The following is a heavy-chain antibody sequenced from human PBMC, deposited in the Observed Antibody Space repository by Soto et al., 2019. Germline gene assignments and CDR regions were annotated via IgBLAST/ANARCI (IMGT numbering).Heavy chain of an antibody. CDR1: GYTFTSYY. J-gene: IGHJ4*02. V-gene: IGHV1-18*01. Sequence: QVQLVQSGAEVKKPGASVKVSCKASGYTFTSYYITWVRQAPGQGLEWMGWISAYNSNTNYAQKPQGRVTMTTDTSTSTAYMELSSLRCDETAVYYCARDLPPLDYWGQGTLVTVSS. CDR3: ARDLPPLDY. CDR2: ISAYNSNT.